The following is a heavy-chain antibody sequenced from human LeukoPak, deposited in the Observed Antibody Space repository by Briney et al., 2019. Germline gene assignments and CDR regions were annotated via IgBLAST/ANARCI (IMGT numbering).Heavy chain of an antibody. CDR3: ARDKGYSSSWYYFDY. Sequence: GGSLGLSCAASGFTFSSYSMNWVRQAPGKGLEWVSSISSSSSYIYYADSVKGRFTISRDNAKNSLYLQMNSLRAEDTAVYYCARDKGYSSSWYYFDYWGQGTLVTVSS. J-gene: IGHJ4*02. D-gene: IGHD6-13*01. CDR2: ISSSSSYI. CDR1: GFTFSSYS. V-gene: IGHV3-21*01.